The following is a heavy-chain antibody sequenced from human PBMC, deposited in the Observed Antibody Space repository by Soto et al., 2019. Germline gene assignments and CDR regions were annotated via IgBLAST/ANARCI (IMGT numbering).Heavy chain of an antibody. Sequence: QVQLQESGPGLVKPSETLSLTCTVSGGSISSYYWSWIRQPPGKGLEWIGYIYYSGSTNYNPSLKIRVTIPVDTPKNRFSLRLSSVTVADTAVYYWARHVQCLVTLDYWGQGTLVTGSS. J-gene: IGHJ4*02. CDR1: GGSISSYY. V-gene: IGHV4-59*08. D-gene: IGHD6-19*01. CDR3: ARHVQCLVTLDY. CDR2: IYYSGST.